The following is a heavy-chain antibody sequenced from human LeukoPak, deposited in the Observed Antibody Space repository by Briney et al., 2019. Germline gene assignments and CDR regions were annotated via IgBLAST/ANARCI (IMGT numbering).Heavy chain of an antibody. CDR2: SNHSGST. D-gene: IGHD6-13*01. V-gene: IGHV4-34*01. Sequence: SETLSLTXAVYGGSFSGYYWSWICQPPGKGLEWIGESNHSGSTNYNPSLKSRVTISVDTSKNQFSLKLSSVTAADTAVYYCARGLRRIAAAGTDYWGQGTLVTVSS. CDR3: ARGLRRIAAAGTDY. J-gene: IGHJ4*02. CDR1: GGSFSGYY.